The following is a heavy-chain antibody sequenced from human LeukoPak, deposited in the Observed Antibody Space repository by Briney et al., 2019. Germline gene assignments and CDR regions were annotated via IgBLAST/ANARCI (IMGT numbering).Heavy chain of an antibody. CDR1: GGSISSYY. CDR2: IYYSGST. V-gene: IGHV4-59*01. Sequence: SETLSLTCTVSGGSISSYYWSWIRQPPGKGLKWIGYIYYSGSTNYNPSLKSRVTISVDTSKNQFSLKLSSVTAADTAVYYCARARGYSGYAYFDYWGQGTLVTVSS. J-gene: IGHJ4*02. CDR3: ARARGYSGYAYFDY. D-gene: IGHD5-12*01.